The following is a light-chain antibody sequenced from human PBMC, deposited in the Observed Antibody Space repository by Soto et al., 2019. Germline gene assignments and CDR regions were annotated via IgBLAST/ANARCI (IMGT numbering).Light chain of an antibody. CDR1: QSVSSG. CDR3: QQYSNWPRT. Sequence: ETVMTHSPATLAVSPGERVTLSFSASQSVSSGLAWYQQKPGQTPRLLIYGASTRATGIPDRFSGSGSGTEFTLTISSLQSEDFAVYYCQQYSNWPRTFGQGTKVDIK. V-gene: IGKV3-15*01. CDR2: GAS. J-gene: IGKJ1*01.